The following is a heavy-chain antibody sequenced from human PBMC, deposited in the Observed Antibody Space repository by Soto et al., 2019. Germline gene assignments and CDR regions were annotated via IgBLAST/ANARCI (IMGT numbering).Heavy chain of an antibody. Sequence: QVQLVESGGGAVQPGRSLRLSCAASGFSFKSHGMHWVRQAPGKGLEWVALIWYDGSNKYHEDSVKGRFTISRDNSANTLYLQMNSLRAEDTAVYYCARGPHYGDYVIDYWGRGTLVTVSS. CDR1: GFSFKSHG. J-gene: IGHJ4*02. D-gene: IGHD4-17*01. CDR2: IWYDGSNK. V-gene: IGHV3-33*01. CDR3: ARGPHYGDYVIDY.